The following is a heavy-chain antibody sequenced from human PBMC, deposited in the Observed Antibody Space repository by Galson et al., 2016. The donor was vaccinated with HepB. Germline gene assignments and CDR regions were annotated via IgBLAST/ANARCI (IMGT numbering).Heavy chain of an antibody. V-gene: IGHV3-49*04. J-gene: IGHJ6*03. Sequence: SLRLSCAASGFRFSGHVMHWVRQAPGKGLEWVGFIRSKAYGGTTEYAASVKGRFTISRDDSKSIAYLQMNSLKTEDTAVYYCTRVYYDFWSGYSRYMDVWGKGTTVTVSS. CDR2: IRSKAYGGTT. CDR3: TRVYYDFWSGYSRYMDV. D-gene: IGHD3-3*01. CDR1: GFRFSGHV.